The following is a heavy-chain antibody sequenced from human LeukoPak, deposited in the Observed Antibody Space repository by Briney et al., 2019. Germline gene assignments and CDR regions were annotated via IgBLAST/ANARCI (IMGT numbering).Heavy chain of an antibody. CDR1: GYSFTNYW. J-gene: IGHJ3*02. CDR2: IYPGDSDT. V-gene: IGHV5-51*01. D-gene: IGHD2-21*02. CDR3: ARHRSVTYCGGDCYSYDAFDI. Sequence: GESLKISCKGSGYSFTNYWIGWVRQMPGKGLEWMGIIYPGDSDTRYSPSFQGQVIISADKSISTAYLQWSSLKASDTAMFYCARHRSVTYCGGDCYSYDAFDIWGQGTMVTVSS.